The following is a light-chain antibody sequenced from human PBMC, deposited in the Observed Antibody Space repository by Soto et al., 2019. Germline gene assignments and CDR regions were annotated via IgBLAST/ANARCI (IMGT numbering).Light chain of an antibody. CDR3: LQDFTYPRT. CDR1: QGIRNE. J-gene: IGKJ1*01. Sequence: AIQMTQSPSSVSASVGDRVTITCRASQGIRNELGCYQQKPGKATKLLIYIASSLQSGVPSRFSGSGSGTDFILTISGLQPEDFATYFCLQDFTYPRTFGQGTKV. CDR2: IAS. V-gene: IGKV1-6*01.